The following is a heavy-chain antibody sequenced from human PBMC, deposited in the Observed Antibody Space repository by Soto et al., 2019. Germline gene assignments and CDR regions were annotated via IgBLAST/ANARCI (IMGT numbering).Heavy chain of an antibody. V-gene: IGHV4-38-2*01. CDR2: IYPSGST. CDR3: VRGRSYSVYDF. D-gene: IGHD5-12*01. CDR1: GYSISSGYY. Sequence: SETLSLTCAVSGYSISSGYYWGWIRQPPGKGLEWIGHIYPSGSTSYNPSLRSRVTMSLDTSTNKIFLNLTSVTAADTAVFYCVRGRSYSVYDFWGPGTRVTVSS. J-gene: IGHJ4*02.